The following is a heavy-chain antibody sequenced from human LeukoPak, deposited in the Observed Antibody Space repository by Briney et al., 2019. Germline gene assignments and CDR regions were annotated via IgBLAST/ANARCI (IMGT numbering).Heavy chain of an antibody. CDR3: ARGPKLPH. CDR1: GGTFISYA. J-gene: IGHJ4*02. CDR2: IIAILRIT. D-gene: IGHD1-26*01. Sequence: SVKVSCKASGGTFISYAISWVRQAPGQGIELMETIIAILRITNYAQKFEGRVTITRDKSTSTGYMELSRLRTEHTAAYYCARGPKLPHWGQGTPVTPSS. V-gene: IGHV1-69*04.